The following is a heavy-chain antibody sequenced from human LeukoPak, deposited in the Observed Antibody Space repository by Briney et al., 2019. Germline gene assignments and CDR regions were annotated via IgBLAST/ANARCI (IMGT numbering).Heavy chain of an antibody. V-gene: IGHV3-30*04. CDR2: ISYDGSNK. Sequence: GGSLRLSCAASGFTFSSYAMHWVRQAPGKGLEWVAVISYDGSNKYYADSVKGRFTISRDNSKNTLYLQMNSLRAEDTAVYYCARLNVGVLDAFDIWGQGTMVTVSS. D-gene: IGHD3-10*02. CDR3: ARLNVGVLDAFDI. J-gene: IGHJ3*02. CDR1: GFTFSSYA.